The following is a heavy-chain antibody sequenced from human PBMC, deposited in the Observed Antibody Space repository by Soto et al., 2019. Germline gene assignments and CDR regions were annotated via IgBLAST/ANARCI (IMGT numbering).Heavy chain of an antibody. V-gene: IGHV3-7*01. Sequence: EVQLVESGGDLVQPGGSLRLSCVASGFTFKTYWMSWVRQAPGKGLEWVAKIKEDGSDKYYVDSVKGRFTISRDNAKNLLYLQMNSLGAGDTAMYYCARFTRGSSGDYWGQGTLVTVSS. D-gene: IGHD6-25*01. CDR3: ARFTRGSSGDY. J-gene: IGHJ4*02. CDR2: IKEDGSDK. CDR1: GFTFKTYW.